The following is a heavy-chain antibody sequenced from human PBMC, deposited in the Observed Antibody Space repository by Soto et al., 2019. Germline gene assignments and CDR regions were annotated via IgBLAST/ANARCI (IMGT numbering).Heavy chain of an antibody. V-gene: IGHV3-30-3*01. J-gene: IGHJ5*02. CDR3: ARDPYDSSGRQGWFDP. D-gene: IGHD3-22*01. CDR1: GFTFSSCA. CDR2: ISYDGSNK. Sequence: GGSLRLSCAASGFTFSSCAMHWVRQAPGKGLEWVAVISYDGSNKYYADSVKGRFTISRDNSKNTLYLQMNSLRAEDTAVYYCARDPYDSSGRQGWFDPWGQGTLVTVSS.